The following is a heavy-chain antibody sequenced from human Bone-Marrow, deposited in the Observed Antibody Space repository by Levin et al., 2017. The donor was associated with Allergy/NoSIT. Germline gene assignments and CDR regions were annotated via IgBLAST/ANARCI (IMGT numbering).Heavy chain of an antibody. Sequence: GESLKISCKASGYTFTGYYIHWVRQVPGQGLEWMGWINPNSGGTNYAQKYQRRVTLTRDTSFYTAYMELSRLTSDDTAVYYCARVHATFGVAEFDYWGQGTLVTVSS. CDR1: GYTFTGYY. V-gene: IGHV1-2*02. J-gene: IGHJ4*02. D-gene: IGHD3-3*01. CDR3: ARVHATFGVAEFDY. CDR2: INPNSGGT.